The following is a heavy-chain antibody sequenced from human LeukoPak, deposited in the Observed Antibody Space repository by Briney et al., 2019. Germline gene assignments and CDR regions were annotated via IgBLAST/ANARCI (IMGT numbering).Heavy chain of an antibody. Sequence: GRSLRLSCAASGFTFSSDGMHWVRQAPGKGLEWVAVISYDGSNKYYADSVKGRFTISRDNSKNTLYLQMNSLRAEDTAVYYCAGCSGGSCYTAYYYGMDVWGQGTTVTVSS. CDR3: AGCSGGSCYTAYYYGMDV. V-gene: IGHV3-30*03. CDR1: GFTFSSDG. J-gene: IGHJ6*02. D-gene: IGHD2-15*01. CDR2: ISYDGSNK.